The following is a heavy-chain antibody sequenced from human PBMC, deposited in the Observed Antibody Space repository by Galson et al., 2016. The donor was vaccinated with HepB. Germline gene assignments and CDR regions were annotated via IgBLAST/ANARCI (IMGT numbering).Heavy chain of an antibody. CDR2: IDHSGNT. Sequence: SETLSLTCAVYGDSFNGYYWSLIRQPPGKGLEWIGEIDHSGNTRYNPSLKSRVTISVDTSKHQFSLKLSSVTAADTAVYYCARGPFASDIWGQGTMVTVSS. J-gene: IGHJ3*02. CDR3: ARGPFASDI. V-gene: IGHV4-34*01. CDR1: GDSFNGYY.